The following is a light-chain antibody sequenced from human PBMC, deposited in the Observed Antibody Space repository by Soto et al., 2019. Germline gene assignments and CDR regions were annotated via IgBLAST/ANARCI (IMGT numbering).Light chain of an antibody. Sequence: EIVMTQSPATLSVSPGERATLSCRASQSVGSNLVWYQQKPGQPPRLLIYDASTRATGVPARFSAGGSGTEFSLTISSLQSEDLAVYYCQQYDKWPPYTFGQGTKLEIK. V-gene: IGKV3-15*01. CDR1: QSVGSN. CDR2: DAS. J-gene: IGKJ2*01. CDR3: QQYDKWPPYT.